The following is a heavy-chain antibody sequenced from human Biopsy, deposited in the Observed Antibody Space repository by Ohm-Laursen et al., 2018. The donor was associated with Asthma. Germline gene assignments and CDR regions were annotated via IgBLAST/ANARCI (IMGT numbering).Heavy chain of an antibody. D-gene: IGHD3-9*01. J-gene: IGHJ3*02. CDR1: VFTLTQFA. Sequence: SPEASVFTLTQFAITWVPQAPRQRLGWMGGINACVGDTKYSQKFQGRVTITKETTPSTAYMDLSSLRSEATAVHYSAGTYCDFLTGQVNDAFAIWGQGTMVTVSS. V-gene: IGHV1-3*01. CDR2: INACVGDT. CDR3: AGTYCDFLTGQVNDAFAI.